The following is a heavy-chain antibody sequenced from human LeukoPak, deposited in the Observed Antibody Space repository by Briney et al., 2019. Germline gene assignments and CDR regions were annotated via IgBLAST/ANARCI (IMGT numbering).Heavy chain of an antibody. Sequence: GASVKVSCKASGYTFTKHGISWVRQAPGQGLEWMGWISIYNDNTNYAQKFQGRVTMTTDTSTSTVYMELRSLRSDDTAVYYCAREVVGSGSYYKDYWGQGTLVTVSS. CDR2: ISIYNDNT. CDR1: GYTFTKHG. D-gene: IGHD3-10*01. CDR3: AREVVGSGSYYKDY. J-gene: IGHJ4*02. V-gene: IGHV1-18*01.